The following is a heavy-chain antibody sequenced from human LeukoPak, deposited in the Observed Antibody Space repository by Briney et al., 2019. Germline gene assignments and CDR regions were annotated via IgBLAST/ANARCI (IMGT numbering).Heavy chain of an antibody. D-gene: IGHD3-22*01. CDR1: GYTFTGYY. CDR3: AREPSYYYDSSGYYYAYYFDY. V-gene: IGHV1-2*06. Sequence: GASVKVSCKASGYTFTGYYMHWVRQAPGQGLEWMGRINPNSGGTNYAQKFRGRVTMTRDTSISTAYMELSSLRSEDTAVYYCAREPSYYYDSSGYYYAYYFDYWGQGTLVTVSS. CDR2: INPNSGGT. J-gene: IGHJ4*02.